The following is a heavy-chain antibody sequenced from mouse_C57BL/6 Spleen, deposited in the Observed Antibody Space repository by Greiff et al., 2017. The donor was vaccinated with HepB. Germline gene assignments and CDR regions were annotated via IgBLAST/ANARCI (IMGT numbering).Heavy chain of an antibody. V-gene: IGHV1-59*01. CDR3: ARLYYYGSSLFDY. D-gene: IGHD1-1*01. CDR1: GYTFTSYW. Sequence: VQLQQPGAELVRPGTSVKLSCKASGYTFTSYWMHWVKQRPGQGLEWIGVIDPSDSYTNYNQKFKGKATLNVDTSSSTAYMQLSSLTSEDSAVYYCARLYYYGSSLFDYWGQGTTLTVSS. CDR2: IDPSDSYT. J-gene: IGHJ2*01.